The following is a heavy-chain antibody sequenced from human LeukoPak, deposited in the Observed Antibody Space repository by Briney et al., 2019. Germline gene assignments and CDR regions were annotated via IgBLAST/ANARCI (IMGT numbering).Heavy chain of an antibody. CDR1: GGSFSGYY. CDR2: INHSGST. D-gene: IGHD6-13*01. V-gene: IGHV4-34*01. J-gene: IGHJ5*02. Sequence: PSETLSLTCAVYGGSFSGYYWSWIRQPPGKGLEWIGEINHSGSTNYNPSLKSRVTISVDTSKNQFSLKLSFVTAADTAVYYCARGRRSSRANWFDPWGQGTLVTVSS. CDR3: ARGRRSSRANWFDP.